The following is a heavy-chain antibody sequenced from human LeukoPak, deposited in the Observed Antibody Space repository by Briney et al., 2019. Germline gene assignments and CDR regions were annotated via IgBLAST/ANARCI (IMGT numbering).Heavy chain of an antibody. D-gene: IGHD5-24*01. J-gene: IGHJ1*01. Sequence: GASVMVSCKASGYTFTHYAMHWVRQAPGQSLEWMGWIIPIFGTANYAQKFQGRVTITADESTSTAYMELSSLRSEDTAVYYCARMAPNAEYFQHWGQGTLVTVSS. CDR3: ARMAPNAEYFQH. V-gene: IGHV1-69*13. CDR2: IIPIFGTA. CDR1: GYTFTHYA.